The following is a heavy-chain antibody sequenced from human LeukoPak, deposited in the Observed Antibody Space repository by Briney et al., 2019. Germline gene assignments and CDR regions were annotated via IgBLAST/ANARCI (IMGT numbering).Heavy chain of an antibody. J-gene: IGHJ4*02. V-gene: IGHV4-34*01. D-gene: IGHD6-19*01. CDR3: ARRGLIAVAADFDY. Sequence: SETLSLTCAVYGGSFSGYYWSWIGQPPGKGLEWIGEINHSGSTNYNPSLKSRVTISVDTSKNQFSLKLSSVTAADTAVYYCARRGLIAVAADFDYWGQGTLVTVSS. CDR1: GGSFSGYY. CDR2: INHSGST.